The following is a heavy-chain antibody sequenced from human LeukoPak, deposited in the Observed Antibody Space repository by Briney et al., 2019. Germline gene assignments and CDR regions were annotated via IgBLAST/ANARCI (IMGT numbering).Heavy chain of an antibody. CDR2: ISRNSGSI. CDR3: AKDYYYGSGSYYGMDV. D-gene: IGHD3-10*01. J-gene: IGHJ6*02. CDR1: GFTFDDYA. Sequence: PGTSLRLSCAASGFTFDDYAMHWVRQAPGKGLEWVSGISRNSGSIGYADSVKGRFTISRDNAKNSLYLQMNSLRAEDTALYYCAKDYYYGSGSYYGMDVWGQGTTVTVSS. V-gene: IGHV3-9*01.